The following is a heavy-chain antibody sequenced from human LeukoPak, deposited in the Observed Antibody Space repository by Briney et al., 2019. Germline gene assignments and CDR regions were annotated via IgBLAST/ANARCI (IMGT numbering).Heavy chain of an antibody. CDR1: GGSISSGTSY. V-gene: IGHV4-61*09. Sequence: SQTLSLTCTVSGGSISSGTSYWSWIRQPAGKGPEWIGHIYTSGNTNYNPSLKSRVTISVDTSKNQFSLKLSSVTAADAAVYYCARDSSSPRIKYFQHWGQGTLVTVSS. CDR2: IYTSGNT. J-gene: IGHJ1*01. D-gene: IGHD6-6*01. CDR3: ARDSSSPRIKYFQH.